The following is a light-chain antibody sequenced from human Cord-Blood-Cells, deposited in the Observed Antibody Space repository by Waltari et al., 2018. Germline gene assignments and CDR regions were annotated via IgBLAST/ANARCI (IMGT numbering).Light chain of an antibody. CDR1: SSDVGSYNL. CDR3: CSCAGSSTYV. CDR2: EGS. Sequence: QSALTQPASVSGSPGQSITISCTGTSSDVGSYNLVSWYQQHPGKAPKRVIYEGSKRPSAVSNRCSGSKSGNTASLTISGLQAEDEADYYCCSCAGSSTYVFGTGTKVTVL. J-gene: IGLJ1*01. V-gene: IGLV2-23*01.